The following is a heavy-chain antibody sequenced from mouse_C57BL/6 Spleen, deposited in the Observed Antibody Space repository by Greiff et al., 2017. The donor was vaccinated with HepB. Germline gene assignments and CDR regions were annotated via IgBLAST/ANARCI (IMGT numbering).Heavy chain of an antibody. V-gene: IGHV5-9-1*02. J-gene: IGHJ4*01. CDR1: GFTFSSYA. CDR2: ISSGGDYI. Sequence: EVMLVESGEGLVKPGGSLKLSCAASGFTFSSYAMSWVRQTPEKRLEWVAYISSGGDYIYYADTVKGRFTISRDNARNTLYLQMSSLKSEDTAMYYCTRALGYYYAMDYWGQGTSVTVSS. CDR3: TRALGYYYAMDY.